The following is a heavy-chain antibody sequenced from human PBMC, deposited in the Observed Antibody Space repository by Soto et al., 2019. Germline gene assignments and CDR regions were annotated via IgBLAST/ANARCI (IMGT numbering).Heavy chain of an antibody. CDR3: AKLGSSSWSPHYYFDY. V-gene: IGHV3-23*01. CDR2: ITDSGDDT. D-gene: IGHD2-2*01. J-gene: IGHJ4*02. CDR1: GFTFNNYA. Sequence: EVQLLESGGGLVQPGGSLRLSCAASGFTFNNYAMGWVRQAPGKGLEWVSAITDSGDDTYYIDSVKGRFTISSGNSKSTLYLPMNSLRAEDTAIYYCAKLGSSSWSPHYYFDYWGQGTLVTVSS.